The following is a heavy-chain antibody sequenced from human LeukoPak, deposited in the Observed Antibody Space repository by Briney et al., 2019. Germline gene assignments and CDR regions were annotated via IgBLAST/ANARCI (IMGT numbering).Heavy chain of an antibody. Sequence: GVLRLSCAASGFTFSSYAMSWVRQAPGKGLEWVSATSGSGGSTYYADSVKGRFTISRDNSKNTLCLQMNSLRAEDTAVYYCANTGSDIVVAPEDYYYYGMDVWGQGTTVTVSS. J-gene: IGHJ6*02. CDR2: TSGSGGST. CDR1: GFTFSSYA. V-gene: IGHV3-23*01. D-gene: IGHD2-2*01. CDR3: ANTGSDIVVAPEDYYYYGMDV.